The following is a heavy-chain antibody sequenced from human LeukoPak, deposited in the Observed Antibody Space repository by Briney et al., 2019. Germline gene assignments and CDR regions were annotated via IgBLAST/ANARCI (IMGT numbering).Heavy chain of an antibody. J-gene: IGHJ4*02. V-gene: IGHV4-34*01. CDR3: ARHLDYGSGSCDY. Sequence: SETLSLTCAVYGGSFSGYYWSWIRQPPGKGLEWIGEINHSGSTNYNPSLKSRVTISVDTSKNQFSLKLSSVTAADTAVYYCARHLDYGSGSCDYWGQGTLVTVSS. CDR1: GGSFSGYY. CDR2: INHSGST. D-gene: IGHD3-10*01.